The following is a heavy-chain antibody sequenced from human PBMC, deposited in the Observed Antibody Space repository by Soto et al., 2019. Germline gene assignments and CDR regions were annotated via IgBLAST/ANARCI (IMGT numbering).Heavy chain of an antibody. V-gene: IGHV1-69*13. CDR1: GGTFNNYP. J-gene: IGHJ6*02. D-gene: IGHD3-3*01. CDR2: SIPIFGTA. Sequence: SVKVSWKASGGTFNNYPITWVRQAPGQGLEWMGGSIPIFGTANYAQKFQGRVTITADESTSTAYMELSSLRYEDTAVYYCARDSISIFGVVTAYGMDVWGQGTTVTVSS. CDR3: ARDSISIFGVVTAYGMDV.